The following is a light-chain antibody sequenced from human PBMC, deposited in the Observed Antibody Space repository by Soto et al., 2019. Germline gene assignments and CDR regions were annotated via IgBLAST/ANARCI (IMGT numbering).Light chain of an antibody. J-gene: IGKJ4*01. CDR1: QDISNY. Sequence: DIQMTQSPSSLSASVGDRVTITCQASQDISNYLNWYQQKPGKAPKLLIFDASNVETGVPSRFRGSGSGEKFTFTIHSLQPEDAATYYCQQYEDLPLTFGGGTK. V-gene: IGKV1-33*01. CDR2: DAS. CDR3: QQYEDLPLT.